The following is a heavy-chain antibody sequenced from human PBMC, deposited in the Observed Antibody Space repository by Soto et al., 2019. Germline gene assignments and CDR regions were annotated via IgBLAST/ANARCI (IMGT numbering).Heavy chain of an antibody. Sequence: EVQLVESGGGLVKPGGSLRLSCAASGFTFSTYSMNWVRQAPGKGLEWVSSISSSSSYIYYADSVMGRFTISRDNAKNSLYLQMNILKAEDTAVYYCARYDSSGYYWPYYYYGMDVWGQGTTVTVSS. J-gene: IGHJ6*02. CDR1: GFTFSTYS. CDR2: ISSSSSYI. D-gene: IGHD3-22*01. CDR3: ARYDSSGYYWPYYYYGMDV. V-gene: IGHV3-21*01.